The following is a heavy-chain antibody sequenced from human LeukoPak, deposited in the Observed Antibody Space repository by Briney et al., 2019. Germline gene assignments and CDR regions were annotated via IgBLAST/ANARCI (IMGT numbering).Heavy chain of an antibody. Sequence: KPGGSLRLSCAASGFTFSSYGMNWVRQAPGKGLEWVSSISSSSSNIYYADSVKGRFTISRDNAKNSLFLQMNSLRAEDTAIYYCAFVPRAYYYYMDVWGKGTTVTVSS. CDR2: ISSSSSNI. CDR3: AFVPRAYYYYMDV. D-gene: IGHD6-6*01. V-gene: IGHV3-21*01. J-gene: IGHJ6*03. CDR1: GFTFSSYG.